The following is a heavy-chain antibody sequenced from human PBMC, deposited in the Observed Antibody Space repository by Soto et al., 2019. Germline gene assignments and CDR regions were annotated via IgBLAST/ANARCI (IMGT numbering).Heavy chain of an antibody. D-gene: IGHD3-9*01. V-gene: IGHV2-5*02. CDR3: AHRKRGYDILTGYYSWYFDL. CDR1: GFPLSTSGVG. Sequence: QITLKESGPPLVKPTQTLTLTCTFSGFPLSTSGVGVGWIRQPPGKALEWLALIYGDDDKHYSSSLKNRLTITKDTSKNQVVLTMTNMDPVDTATYYCAHRKRGYDILTGYYSWYFDLWGRGTLVTVSS. CDR2: IYGDDDK. J-gene: IGHJ2*01.